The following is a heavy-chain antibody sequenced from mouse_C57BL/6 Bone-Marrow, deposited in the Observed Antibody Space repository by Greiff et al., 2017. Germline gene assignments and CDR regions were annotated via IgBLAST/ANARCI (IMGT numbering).Heavy chain of an antibody. CDR3: ERRGRDGNLLDS. CDR2: INPNNGGT. CDR1: GYTFTDYY. Sequence: VQLQQSGPELVKPGASVKISCKASGYTFTDYYMNWVKQSPGKSLEWIGDINPNNGGTSYNQKFKGKATLTVDKSSSTAYMELRSLTAEDSAVYYGERRGRDGNLLDSWGQGTTLTVSA. J-gene: IGHJ2*01. D-gene: IGHD2-1*01. V-gene: IGHV1-26*01.